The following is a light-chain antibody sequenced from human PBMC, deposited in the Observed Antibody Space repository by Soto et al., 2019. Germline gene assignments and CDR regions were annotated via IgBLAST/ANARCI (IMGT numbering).Light chain of an antibody. CDR2: GAS. CDR1: ERLSSVY. V-gene: IGKV3-20*01. Sequence: EIVLTQSPGTLSLSPGERATLSCRASERLSSVYLAWYQQRPGQPPRLLIYGASNRATGIPDRFSGSGSGTDFTLTISSLQSEDFAVYYCQQYDKWPRTFGQGTKVDIK. CDR3: QQYDKWPRT. J-gene: IGKJ1*01.